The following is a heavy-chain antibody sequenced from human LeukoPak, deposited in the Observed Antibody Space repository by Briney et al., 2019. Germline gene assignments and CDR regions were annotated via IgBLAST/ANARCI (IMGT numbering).Heavy chain of an antibody. J-gene: IGHJ4*02. D-gene: IGHD3-22*01. V-gene: IGHV3-53*01. CDR2: IYSDNT. CDR3: AKYYDSSYYYGRFDY. Sequence: HPGGSLRLSCTVSGFTVSSNSMSWVRQAPGKGLEWVSFIYSDNTHYSDSVKGRFTISRDNAKNSLYLQMNSLRAEDTALYYCAKYYDSSYYYGRFDYWGQGTLVTVSS. CDR1: GFTVSSNS.